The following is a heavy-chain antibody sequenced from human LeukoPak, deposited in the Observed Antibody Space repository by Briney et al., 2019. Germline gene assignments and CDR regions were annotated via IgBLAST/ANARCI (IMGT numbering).Heavy chain of an antibody. V-gene: IGHV4-34*01. J-gene: IGHJ4*02. CDR3: ASRGYDFWSGYYTGIFDY. Sequence: PSETLSLTCAVYGGSFSGYYWSWIRQPPGNGLEWIGEINHSGSTNYNPSLKSRVTISVDTSKNQFSLKLSSVTAADTAVYYCASRGYDFWSGYYTGIFDYWGQGTLVTVSS. CDR2: INHSGST. D-gene: IGHD3-3*01. CDR1: GGSFSGYY.